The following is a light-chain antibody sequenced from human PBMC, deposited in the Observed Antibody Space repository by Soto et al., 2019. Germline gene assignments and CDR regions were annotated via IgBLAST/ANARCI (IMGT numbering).Light chain of an antibody. CDR2: EAS. CDR1: SSDVGSHKL. V-gene: IGLV2-23*01. Sequence: ALTQPASVSGSPGQSITISCTGTSSDVGSHKLVSWYQQYPGKAPKLIIFEASKRPSGVSNRFSGSKSGSTASLTISGLQAEDEADYYCCSNAGGSTYVFGTGTKVTVL. CDR3: CSNAGGSTYV. J-gene: IGLJ1*01.